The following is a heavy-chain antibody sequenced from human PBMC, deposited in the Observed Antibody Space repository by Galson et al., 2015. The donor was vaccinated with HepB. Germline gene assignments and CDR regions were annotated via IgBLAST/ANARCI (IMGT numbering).Heavy chain of an antibody. CDR1: GDSVSSNSAA. V-gene: IGHV6-1*01. Sequence: CAISGDSVSSNSAAWNWIRQSPSRGLEWLGRTYYRSKWYNDYAVSVKSRITINPDTSKNQFSLQLNSVTPEDTAVYYCARSWPWGAAAGNNFDYWGQGTLVTVSS. CDR2: TYYRSKWYN. J-gene: IGHJ4*02. D-gene: IGHD6-13*01. CDR3: ARSWPWGAAAGNNFDY.